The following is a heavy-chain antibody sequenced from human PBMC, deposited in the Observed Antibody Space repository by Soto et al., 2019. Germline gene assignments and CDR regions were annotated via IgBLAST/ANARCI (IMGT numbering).Heavy chain of an antibody. Sequence: PSETLSLTCTVSGGSISSYYWSWIRQPPGKGLEWIGYINYSGSSNYNPSLKSRVALSLDTSKNQFSLKLTSVTAAGTAVYYCARPYSGAYWATFDIWGQGTMVTVSS. CDR2: INYSGSS. V-gene: IGHV4-59*01. CDR3: ARPYSGAYWATFDI. D-gene: IGHD1-26*01. J-gene: IGHJ3*02. CDR1: GGSISSYY.